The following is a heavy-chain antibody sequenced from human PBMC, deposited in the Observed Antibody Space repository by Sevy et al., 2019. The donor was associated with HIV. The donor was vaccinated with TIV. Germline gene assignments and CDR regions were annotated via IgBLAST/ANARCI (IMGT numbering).Heavy chain of an antibody. V-gene: IGHV3-23*01. CDR3: AKEDFRGFDA. CDR1: GFTFISHP. J-gene: IGHJ5*02. Sequence: GGSLRLSCASSGFTFISHPMTWVRQAPGKGLEWVASISSSGGSTYYADSVKGRFTIYRDNSKKMLDLQMNSLGVADTDVYFCAKEDFRGFDAWGQGTLVTVSS. D-gene: IGHD6-25*01. CDR2: ISSSGGST.